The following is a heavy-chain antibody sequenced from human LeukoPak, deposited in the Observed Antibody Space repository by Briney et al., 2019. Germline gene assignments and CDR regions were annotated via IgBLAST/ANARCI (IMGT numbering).Heavy chain of an antibody. Sequence: GGSLRLSCAASGFTFSSYSMNWVRQAPGKGLEWVSSISSSRSYIYYADSVKGRFTISRDNAKNSLYLQMNSLRAEDTAVYYCARLTTVTTHNWFDPWGQGTLVTVS. CDR1: GFTFSSYS. J-gene: IGHJ5*02. CDR2: ISSSRSYI. V-gene: IGHV3-21*01. D-gene: IGHD4-17*01. CDR3: ARLTTVTTHNWFDP.